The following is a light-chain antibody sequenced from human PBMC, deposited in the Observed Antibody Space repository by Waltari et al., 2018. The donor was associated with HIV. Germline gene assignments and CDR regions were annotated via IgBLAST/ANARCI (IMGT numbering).Light chain of an antibody. CDR2: EVN. J-gene: IGLJ3*02. CDR3: SSYTSTNTLV. CDR1: SSDVGGYNY. Sequence: QSALTQPASVSGSPGPSITISCPGTSSDVGGYNYVPWYQQHPGKAPKLMIYEVNNRPSGVSNRFSGSKSGNRASLTISGLQAEDEADYYCSSYTSTNTLVFGGGTKLTVL. V-gene: IGLV2-14*01.